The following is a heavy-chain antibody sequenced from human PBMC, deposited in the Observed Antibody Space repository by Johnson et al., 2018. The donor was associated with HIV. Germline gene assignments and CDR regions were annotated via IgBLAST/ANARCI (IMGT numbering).Heavy chain of an antibody. D-gene: IGHD6-6*01. CDR3: ARAEQLAGGAFVI. Sequence: QVQLVESGGGVVQPGRSLRLSCAASRFTFSDYYMSWIRQAPGKGLEWVSYISGSGIDIYYADSVKGRFTISRDNSKNTLYLQMNSLRAEDTAVYYCARAEQLAGGAFVIWGQGTMVTVSS. J-gene: IGHJ3*02. CDR2: ISGSGIDI. CDR1: RFTFSDYY. V-gene: IGHV3-11*01.